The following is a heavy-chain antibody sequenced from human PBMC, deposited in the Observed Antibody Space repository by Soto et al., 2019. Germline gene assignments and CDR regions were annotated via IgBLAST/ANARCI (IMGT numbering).Heavy chain of an antibody. V-gene: IGHV4-30-2*01. CDR1: GGSISSGGYS. Sequence: QLQLQESGSGLVKPSQTLSLTCAVSGGSISSGGYSWSWIRQPPGKGLEWIGYIYHSGSTYYNPSLKSQVTISVDRSKNHFSLKLSSVTAADTAVYYCARLRHSRYYYGMDVWGQGTTVTVSS. CDR3: ARLRHSRYYYGMDV. J-gene: IGHJ6*02. CDR2: IYHSGST.